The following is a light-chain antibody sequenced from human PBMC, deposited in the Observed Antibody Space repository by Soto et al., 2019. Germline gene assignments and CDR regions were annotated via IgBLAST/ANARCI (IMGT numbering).Light chain of an antibody. J-gene: IGLJ2*01. CDR3: QSYDSSLSGVV. CDR2: GNS. V-gene: IGLV1-40*01. CDR1: SSNIGAGYD. Sequence: QPVLTQPPSVSGAPGQRVTISCTGSSSNIGAGYDVHWYQQLPGTAPKVLIYGNSNRPSGVPDRFSGSKSGTSASLAITGLQAEDEADYYCQSYDSSLSGVVLGGGTQLTVL.